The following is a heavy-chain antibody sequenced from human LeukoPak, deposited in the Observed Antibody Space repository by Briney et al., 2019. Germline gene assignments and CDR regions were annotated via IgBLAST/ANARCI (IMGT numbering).Heavy chain of an antibody. Sequence: PGGSLRLSCAASGFTFSSYWMSWVRQAPGKGLEWVANIKQDGSEKYYVDSVKGRFTISRDNAKNPLYLQMNSLRAEDTAVYYCARDGKVEMFDYWGQGTLVTVSS. V-gene: IGHV3-7*01. CDR3: ARDGKVEMFDY. J-gene: IGHJ4*02. CDR2: IKQDGSEK. CDR1: GFTFSSYW. D-gene: IGHD5-24*01.